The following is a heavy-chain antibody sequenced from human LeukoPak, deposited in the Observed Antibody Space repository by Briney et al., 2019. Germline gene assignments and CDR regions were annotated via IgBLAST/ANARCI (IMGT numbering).Heavy chain of an antibody. CDR3: ARQQQLVPLDY. V-gene: IGHV4-39*01. D-gene: IGHD6-13*01. J-gene: IGHJ4*02. CDR1: GGSISSSSSY. Sequence: SETLSLTCTVSGGSISSSSSYWGWIRQPPGKGLEWIGSIYYSGSTYYNPSLKSRVTISVDTSKNQFSLKLSSVTAADTAVYYCARQQQLVPLDYWGQGTLVTVSS. CDR2: IYYSGST.